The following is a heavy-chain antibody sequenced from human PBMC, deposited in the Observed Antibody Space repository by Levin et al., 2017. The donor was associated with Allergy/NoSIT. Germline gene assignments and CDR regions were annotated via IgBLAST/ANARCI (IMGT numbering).Heavy chain of an antibody. CDR1: GYTFTGYY. J-gene: IGHJ5*02. CDR2: INPNSGGT. D-gene: IGHD6-13*01. Sequence: GGSLRLSCKASGYTFTGYYMHWVRQAPGQGLEWMGRINPNSGGTNYAQKFQGRVTMTRDTSISTAYMELSRLRSDDTAVYYCARDPGIAAAGSQHYNWFDPWGQGTLVTVSS. CDR3: ARDPGIAAAGSQHYNWFDP. V-gene: IGHV1-2*06.